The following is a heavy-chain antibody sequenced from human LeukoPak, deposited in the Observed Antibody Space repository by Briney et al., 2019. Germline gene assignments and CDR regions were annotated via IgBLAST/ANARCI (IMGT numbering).Heavy chain of an antibody. CDR1: GGSISSYY. CDR2: ISTGGNT. CDR3: ARRAEGGESFDY. J-gene: IGHJ4*02. Sequence: SENLSLTCTVSGGSISSYYWSWIRQHPGEALEWIGYISTGGNTYYNPSLKSRVIVSVDTSKNQFSLKLSSVTAADTAVYYCARRAEGGESFDYWGQGTLVTVSS. D-gene: IGHD3-10*01. V-gene: IGHV4-59*06.